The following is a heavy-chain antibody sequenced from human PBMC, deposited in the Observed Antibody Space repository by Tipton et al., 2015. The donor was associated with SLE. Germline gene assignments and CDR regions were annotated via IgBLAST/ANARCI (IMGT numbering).Heavy chain of an antibody. CDR3: AKDPNGGYGSFDY. V-gene: IGHV4-39*07. J-gene: IGHJ4*02. CDR1: GGSITNSNYF. CDR2: IYYSGSP. Sequence: TLSLTCSVSGGSITNSNYFWGWIRQPPGKGLEWIGNIYYSGSPYYNPSLKSRVTISVNTSKTQFSLKLSSVTAADTAVYYCAKDPNGGYGSFDYWGLGALVTVSS. D-gene: IGHD7-27*01.